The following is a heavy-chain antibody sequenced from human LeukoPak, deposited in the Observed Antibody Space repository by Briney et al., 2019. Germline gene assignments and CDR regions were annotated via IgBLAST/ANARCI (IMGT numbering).Heavy chain of an antibody. CDR1: GFTFSSYA. J-gene: IGHJ4*02. D-gene: IGHD3-10*01. CDR3: AKGRYGSGNFDY. Sequence: GRSLRLSCAPSGFTFSSYAMSWVRQAPGKGLEWVSAISGSGGSTYYADSVKGRFTISRDNSKNTLYLQMNSLRAEDTAVYYCAKGRYGSGNFDYWGQGTLVTVSS. CDR2: ISGSGGST. V-gene: IGHV3-23*01.